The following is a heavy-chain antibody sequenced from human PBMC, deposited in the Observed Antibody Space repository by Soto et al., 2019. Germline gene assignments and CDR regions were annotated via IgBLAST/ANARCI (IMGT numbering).Heavy chain of an antibody. V-gene: IGHV4-31*03. J-gene: IGHJ4*02. D-gene: IGHD5-12*01. CDR3: ARVYSGYDYLYY. CDR1: GDSISDGGYY. CDR2: IFHSGTA. Sequence: PSELLSLTCTVYGDSISDGGYYCNWIRQHPEKGLEWIGYIFHSGTAYYHPSLQSRSSISVDTFKNQFSLSLTSVTASDTAVYYCARVYSGYDYLYYWGPGTLVTVSS.